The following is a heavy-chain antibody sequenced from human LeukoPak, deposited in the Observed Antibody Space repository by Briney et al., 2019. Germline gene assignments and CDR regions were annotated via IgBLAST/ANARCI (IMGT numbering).Heavy chain of an antibody. V-gene: IGHV4-34*01. D-gene: IGHD2-2*01. Sequence: SETLSLTCAVYGGSFSGYYWSWIRQPPGKGLEWIGEINHSGSTNYNPSLKSRVTISVDTSKNQFSLKLSSVTAADTAVYYCARKGIVVVPAARGELFDYWGQGTLVTVSS. CDR1: GGSFSGYY. CDR2: INHSGST. CDR3: ARKGIVVVPAARGELFDY. J-gene: IGHJ4*02.